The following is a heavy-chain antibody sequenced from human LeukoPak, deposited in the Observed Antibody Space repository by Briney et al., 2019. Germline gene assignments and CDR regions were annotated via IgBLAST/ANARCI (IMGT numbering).Heavy chain of an antibody. J-gene: IGHJ4*02. V-gene: IGHV3-30-3*01. CDR2: ISYDGSNK. CDR3: AREPSGTLDY. CDR1: GFTFSSYA. Sequence: GGSLRLSCAASGFTFSSYAMHWVRQAPGKGLEWVAVISYDGSNKYYADSVKGRFTISRDNSKNTLYLQMNSLRAEDTAVYYYAREPSGTLDYWGQGTLVTVSS. D-gene: IGHD1-26*01.